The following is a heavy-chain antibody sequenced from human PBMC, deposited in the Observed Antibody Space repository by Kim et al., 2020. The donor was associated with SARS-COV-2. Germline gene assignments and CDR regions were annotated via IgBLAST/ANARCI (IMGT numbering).Heavy chain of an antibody. Sequence: GGSLRLSCATSAFGIFMSWVSQAPGKGVEWVSFNYGDGHGDGGTHYEAAEEDRFTISRDTSKGTLYHQMNRLRVEDTAVYYCAKFDGTYLDDWGQATLV. D-gene: IGHD1-1*01. J-gene: IGHJ4*02. V-gene: IGHV3-66*01. CDR2: NYGDGHGDGGT. CDR3: AKFDGTYLDD. CDR1: AFGIF.